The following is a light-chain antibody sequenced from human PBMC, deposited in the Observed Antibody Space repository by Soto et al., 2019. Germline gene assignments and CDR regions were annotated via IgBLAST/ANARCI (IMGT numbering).Light chain of an antibody. CDR3: QQYNNWPRT. J-gene: IGKJ1*01. Sequence: EIVMTQSPATLSLSAGERASLPCRASHSISTNLAWYQQKPGQAPRLLIYGASTRATGIPARFSGSGSETEFTLTISSLQSEDFAVYYCQQYNNWPRTFGQGTKGDIK. CDR1: HSISTN. CDR2: GAS. V-gene: IGKV3-15*01.